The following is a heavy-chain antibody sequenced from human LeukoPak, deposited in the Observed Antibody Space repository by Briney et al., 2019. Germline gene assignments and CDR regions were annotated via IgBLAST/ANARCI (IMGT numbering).Heavy chain of an antibody. CDR2: ISSSSSYI. Sequence: GGSLRLSCAASGFIFSSYSMNWVRRAPGKGLEWVSSISSSSSYIYYADSVKGRFTISRDNAKNSLYLQMNSLRAEDTAVYYCARGPGDYGDYLDYWGQGTLVTVSS. D-gene: IGHD4-17*01. CDR1: GFIFSSYS. J-gene: IGHJ4*02. V-gene: IGHV3-21*01. CDR3: ARGPGDYGDYLDY.